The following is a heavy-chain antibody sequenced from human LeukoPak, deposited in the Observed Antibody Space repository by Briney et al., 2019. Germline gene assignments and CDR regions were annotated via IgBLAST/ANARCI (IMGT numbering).Heavy chain of an antibody. CDR2: IYYSGST. CDR3: ARVGYDFWSGQGDYYYMDV. CDR1: GGSISSGDYY. Sequence: PSETLSLTCTVSGGSISSGDYYWSWIRQPPGKGLEWIGYIYYSGSTYYNPSLKSRVTISVDTSKNQFSLKLSSVTAADTAVYYCARVGYDFWSGQGDYYYMDVWGKGTTVTVSS. J-gene: IGHJ6*03. V-gene: IGHV4-30-4*08. D-gene: IGHD3-3*01.